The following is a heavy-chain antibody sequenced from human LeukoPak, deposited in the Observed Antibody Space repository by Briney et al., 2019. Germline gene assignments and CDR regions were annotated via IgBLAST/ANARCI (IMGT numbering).Heavy chain of an antibody. Sequence: SETLSLTCTVSGVSISSYYWSWIRQPPGKGLEWIGYIYYSGSTNYNPSLTSRVTISVDTSKNRFSLRLSSVTTTGTAVYYCARWSGYSTTNYFDYWGQGTLVTVSS. CDR2: IYYSGST. CDR1: GVSISSYY. J-gene: IGHJ4*02. CDR3: ARWSGYSTTNYFDY. V-gene: IGHV4-59*01. D-gene: IGHD3-3*01.